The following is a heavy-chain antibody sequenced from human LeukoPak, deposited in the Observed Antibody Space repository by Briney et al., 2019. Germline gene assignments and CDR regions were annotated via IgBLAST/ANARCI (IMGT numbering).Heavy chain of an antibody. CDR1: GFTFSNYA. Sequence: PGGSLRLSCAASGFTFSNYAFSWVRQAPGKGLEWVSIIGGTGRNTHYADSVKGRLSISRDNSKNTLYLQMNSLRTEDTAVYYCAKRDGYNSGPFDYWGQGTLVTVSS. CDR3: AKRDGYNSGPFDY. D-gene: IGHD5-24*01. V-gene: IGHV3-23*01. CDR2: IGGTGRNT. J-gene: IGHJ4*02.